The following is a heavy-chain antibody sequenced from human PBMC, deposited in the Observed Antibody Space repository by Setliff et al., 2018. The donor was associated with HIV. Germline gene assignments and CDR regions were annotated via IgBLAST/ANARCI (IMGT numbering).Heavy chain of an antibody. Sequence: PGESLKISCVASGVTFSNYWMHWVRQAPGKGLVWVSRIDSDGSDTDYADSVRGRFTISRDHAKNTLYLQMTSLRAEDTAVYYCARGPQYNFWGGYLGHWGRGTLVTVSS. CDR1: GVTFSNYW. D-gene: IGHD3-3*01. J-gene: IGHJ4*02. CDR2: IDSDGSDT. CDR3: ARGPQYNFWGGYLGH. V-gene: IGHV3-74*01.